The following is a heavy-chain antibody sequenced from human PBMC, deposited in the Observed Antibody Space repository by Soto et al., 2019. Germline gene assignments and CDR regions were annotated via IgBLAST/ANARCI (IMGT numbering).Heavy chain of an antibody. CDR2: TYYRSKWYN. V-gene: IGHV6-1*01. D-gene: IGHD6-13*01. J-gene: IGHJ6*02. Sequence: PSQTLSLTCAISGDSVSSNSAAWSWIRQSPSRGLEWLGRTYYRSKWYNDYAVSVKSRITINPDTSKNQFSLQLNSVTPEDTAVYYCARGGSSWEYYHYGMDVWGQGTTVTVSS. CDR3: ARGGSSWEYYHYGMDV. CDR1: GDSVSSNSAA.